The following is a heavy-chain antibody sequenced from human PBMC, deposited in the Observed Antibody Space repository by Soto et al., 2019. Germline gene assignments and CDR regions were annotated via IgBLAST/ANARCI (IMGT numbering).Heavy chain of an antibody. CDR1: GGSISSSSYY. CDR2: IYYSGST. J-gene: IGHJ3*02. Sequence: SETLSLTCTVSGGSISSSSYYWGWIRQPPGKGLEWIGSIYYSGSTYYNPSLKSRVTISVDTSKNQFSLKLSSVTAADTAVYYCARDYFGTGHDAFDIWGQGTMVTVSS. D-gene: IGHD3-10*01. V-gene: IGHV4-39*07. CDR3: ARDYFGTGHDAFDI.